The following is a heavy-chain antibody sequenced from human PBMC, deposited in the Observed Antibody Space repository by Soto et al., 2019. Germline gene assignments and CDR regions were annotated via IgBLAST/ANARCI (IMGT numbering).Heavy chain of an antibody. J-gene: IGHJ6*03. D-gene: IGHD1-1*01. V-gene: IGHV3-48*01. Sequence: PGGSLRLSCAASGFTFSSYSMNWVRQAPGKGLEWVSYISSSSSNIHYADSVKGRFTISRDNAKNSLYLQMNSLRAEDTAVYYCARDLQGYYMEVWGKGTTVTVSS. CDR3: ARDLQGYYMEV. CDR1: GFTFSSYS. CDR2: ISSSSSNI.